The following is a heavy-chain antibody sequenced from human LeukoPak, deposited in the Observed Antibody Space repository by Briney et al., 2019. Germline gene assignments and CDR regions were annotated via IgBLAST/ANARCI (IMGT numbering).Heavy chain of an antibody. Sequence: GGPLRLSCAASGFTFSSYAMSWVRQAPGKGLEWVAVISYDGSNKYYADSVKGRFTISRDNSKNTLYLQMNSLRAEDTAVYYCAKELMGAIDYWGQGTLVTVSS. CDR3: AKELMGAIDY. CDR2: ISYDGSNK. CDR1: GFTFSSYA. J-gene: IGHJ4*02. V-gene: IGHV3-30*18. D-gene: IGHD1-26*01.